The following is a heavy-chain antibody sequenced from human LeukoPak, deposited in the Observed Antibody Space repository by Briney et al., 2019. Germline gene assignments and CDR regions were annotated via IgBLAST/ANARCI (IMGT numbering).Heavy chain of an antibody. CDR2: ISAYNGNT. CDR3: ARSPVITDDAFDI. CDR1: GYTFTSYG. Sequence: ASMTVSCKASGYTFTSYGISWVRQAPGQGLEGMGWISAYNGNTNYAQKLQGRVTMTTDTSTSTAYMELRSLRSDDTAVYYCARSPVITDDAFDIWGQGTMVTVSS. V-gene: IGHV1-18*01. J-gene: IGHJ3*02. D-gene: IGHD3-16*02.